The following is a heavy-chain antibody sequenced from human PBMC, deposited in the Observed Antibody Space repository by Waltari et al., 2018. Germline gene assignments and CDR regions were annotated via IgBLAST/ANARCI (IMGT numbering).Heavy chain of an antibody. CDR2: VHYSGAA. Sequence: QLQLQESGPGLVKPSETLSLTCTVSGGSIRTSRYYWGWIRQPPGKGLAWIGSVHYSGAAYNSPSLKSRVTIVVDTSKNQCSLTLSSVTVADTAVYYCGRYSTYPDVCLDPWGQGTLVTVSP. CDR3: GRYSTYPDVCLDP. CDR1: GGSIRTSRYY. V-gene: IGHV4-39*07. D-gene: IGHD3-16*02. J-gene: IGHJ5*02.